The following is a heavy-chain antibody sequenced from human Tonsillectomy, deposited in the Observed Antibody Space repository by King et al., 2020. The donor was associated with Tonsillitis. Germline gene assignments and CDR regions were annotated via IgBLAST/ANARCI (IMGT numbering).Heavy chain of an antibody. D-gene: IGHD1-7*01. V-gene: IGHV4-59*12. Sequence: VQLQESGPGLVKPSETLSLTCTVSGGSISSYYWSWIRQPPGKGLEWIGYIYYSGRTNYNPSLKSRVTISADTSKNQFSLKLSSVTAADTAVYYCARDKYNWNSNYYYYYMDVWGKGTTVTVSS. CDR1: GGSISSYY. J-gene: IGHJ6*03. CDR2: IYYSGRT. CDR3: ARDKYNWNSNYYYYYMDV.